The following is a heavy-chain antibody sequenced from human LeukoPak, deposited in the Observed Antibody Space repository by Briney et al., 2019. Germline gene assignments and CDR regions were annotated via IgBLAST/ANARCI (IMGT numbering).Heavy chain of an antibody. CDR3: ARDRGADTASTD. V-gene: IGHV4-59*12. D-gene: IGHD5-18*01. CDR2: MYHSGGT. CDR1: GGSISSYY. Sequence: SETLSLACTVSGGSISSYYWSWIRQPPGKGLEWIGTMYHSGGTYYNPSLKSRVTISVDTSKNQFSLRLCSATAADTAMYYCARDRGADTASTDWGQGTLVTVSS. J-gene: IGHJ4*02.